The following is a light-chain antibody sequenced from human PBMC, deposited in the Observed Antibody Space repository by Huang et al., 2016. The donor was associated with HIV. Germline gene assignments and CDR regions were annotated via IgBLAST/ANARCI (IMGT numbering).Light chain of an antibody. V-gene: IGKV1-5*03. Sequence: DIQMTQSPSTLSASVGARVTITCRASQNINTWLAWYQQKPGKAPNLLIYRASSLQIGGPSRFTGSRSGTEFTLTITSLQPDDLGTYYCQQYNTYLYTFGQGTKLEI. CDR3: QQYNTYLYT. J-gene: IGKJ2*01. CDR1: QNINTW. CDR2: RAS.